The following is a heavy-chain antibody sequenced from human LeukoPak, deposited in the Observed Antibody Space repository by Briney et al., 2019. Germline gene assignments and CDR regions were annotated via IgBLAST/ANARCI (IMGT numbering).Heavy chain of an antibody. CDR3: ARDWNDEKGKLGHYFDY. J-gene: IGHJ4*02. Sequence: SVKVSCKASGGTFSSYAISWVRQAPGQGLEWMGKIIPIFGIANYAQKFQGRVTITADKSTSTAYMELSSLRSEDTAVYYCARDWNDEKGKLGHYFDYWGQGTLVTVSS. D-gene: IGHD1-1*01. V-gene: IGHV1-69*04. CDR2: IIPIFGIA. CDR1: GGTFSSYA.